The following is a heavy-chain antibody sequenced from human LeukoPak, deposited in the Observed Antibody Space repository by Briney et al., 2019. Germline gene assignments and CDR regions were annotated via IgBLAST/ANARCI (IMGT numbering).Heavy chain of an antibody. J-gene: IGHJ6*02. CDR2: ISGSSSYI. CDR1: GFSFSTYS. D-gene: IGHD6-6*01. Sequence: GESLRLSCAASGFSFSTYSMNWVRQAPGKGLEWVSSISGSSSYIYYADSVKGRFTISRDNAKNSLYLQMHSLRVEDTAVYYCAREYSSSSNYYGMDVWGQGTTVTVS. V-gene: IGHV3-21*01. CDR3: AREYSSSSNYYGMDV.